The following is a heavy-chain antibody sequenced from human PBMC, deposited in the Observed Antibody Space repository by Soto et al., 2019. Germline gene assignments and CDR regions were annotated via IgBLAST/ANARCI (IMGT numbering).Heavy chain of an antibody. Sequence: PSETLSLTCTVSGGSISSGGYYWSWIRQHPGKGLEWIGYIYYSGSTYYNPSLKSRVTISVDTSKNQFSLKLSSVTAADTAVYYCAREENLCSGGSCYDYYYGMDVWGQGTTVTSP. CDR3: AREENLCSGGSCYDYYYGMDV. J-gene: IGHJ6*02. CDR2: IYYSGST. CDR1: GGSISSGGYY. D-gene: IGHD2-15*01. V-gene: IGHV4-31*03.